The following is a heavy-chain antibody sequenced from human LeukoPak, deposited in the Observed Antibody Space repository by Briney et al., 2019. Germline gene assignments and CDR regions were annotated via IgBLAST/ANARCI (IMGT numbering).Heavy chain of an antibody. Sequence: ASVKVSCKASGYTFTSYDINWVRQATGQGLEWMGWMNPNSGNTGYAQKFQGRVTMTRNTSISTAYMELSSLRSEDTAVYYCARGIPFGSGSYPRYWYFDLWGRGTLVTVSS. CDR3: ARGIPFGSGSYPRYWYFDL. J-gene: IGHJ2*01. V-gene: IGHV1-8*01. CDR1: GYTFTSYD. D-gene: IGHD3-10*01. CDR2: MNPNSGNT.